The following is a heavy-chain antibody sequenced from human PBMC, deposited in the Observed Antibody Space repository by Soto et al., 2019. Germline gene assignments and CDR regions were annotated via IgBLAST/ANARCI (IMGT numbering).Heavy chain of an antibody. Sequence: EVQVVESGGGLVQPGGSLRLSCTASGFTFSSYSMNWVRQAPGKGLEWVSYISSSSSTIYYADSVKGRFTISRDNAKNSLYLQKNSLRDEDTAVYYCARVGDYCDYYFDYWGQGNLVTVSS. CDR2: ISSSSSTI. V-gene: IGHV3-48*02. D-gene: IGHD4-17*01. CDR1: GFTFSSYS. J-gene: IGHJ4*02. CDR3: ARVGDYCDYYFDY.